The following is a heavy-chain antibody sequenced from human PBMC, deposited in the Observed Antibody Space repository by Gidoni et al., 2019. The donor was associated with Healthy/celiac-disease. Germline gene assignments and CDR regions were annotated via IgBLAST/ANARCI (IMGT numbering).Heavy chain of an antibody. CDR3: ARDLILMTTVTTGYYYYGMDV. CDR2: ISYDGSNK. V-gene: IGHV3-30-3*01. D-gene: IGHD4-17*01. Sequence: QVQLVESGGGVVQPGRSLSMSCAASGFTFSSYAMHWVRPAPGKGLEWVAVISYDGSNKYYADSVKGRFTISRDNSKNTLYLQMNSLRAEDTAVYYCARDLILMTTVTTGYYYYGMDVWGQGTTVTVSS. J-gene: IGHJ6*02. CDR1: GFTFSSYA.